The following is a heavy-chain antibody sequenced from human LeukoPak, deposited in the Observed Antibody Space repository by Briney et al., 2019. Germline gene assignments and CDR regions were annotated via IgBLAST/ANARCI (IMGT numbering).Heavy chain of an antibody. CDR3: ARDGKIFGVVRPNGGWFDP. D-gene: IGHD3-3*01. CDR1: GFTFSSYA. CDR2: ISYDGSNK. V-gene: IGHV3-30-3*01. J-gene: IGHJ5*02. Sequence: GGSLRLPCAASGFTFSSYAMHWVRQAPGKGLEWVAVISYDGSNKYYADSVKGRFTISRDNSKNTLYLQMNSLRAEDTAVYYCARDGKIFGVVRPNGGWFDPWGQGTLVTVSS.